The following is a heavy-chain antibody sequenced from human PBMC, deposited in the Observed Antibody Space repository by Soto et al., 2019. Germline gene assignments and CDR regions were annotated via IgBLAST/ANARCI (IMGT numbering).Heavy chain of an antibody. J-gene: IGHJ4*02. CDR2: IYYTGRT. D-gene: IGHD2-21*01. V-gene: IGHV4-59*08. CDR1: GGSVTKYY. Sequence: SETLSLTCTFSGGSVTKYYWSWIRQPPGKGLEWIGYIYYTGRTKYNPSLKSRVTLSIDPSRNQFSLKVNSVTAADTAIYFCARHAPYVRGDYFDSWGQGTLVTVSS. CDR3: ARHAPYVRGDYFDS.